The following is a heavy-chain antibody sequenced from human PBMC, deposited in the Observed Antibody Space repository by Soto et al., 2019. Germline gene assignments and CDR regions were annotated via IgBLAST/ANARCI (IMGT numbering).Heavy chain of an antibody. J-gene: IGHJ6*02. D-gene: IGHD3-3*01. CDR2: IYWNDDK. Sequence: QITLKQPGQTLVKPTETLTLTCTSSGFALSTSGVGVAWIREPPGKALEWVALIYWNDDKRYRPSLKSRLTITKDTAKNQVVLRMTNMGPADTGTYYCTHIRAIFGEVMSAGGMDVWGPGTTVTVSS. CDR1: GFALSTSGVG. CDR3: THIRAIFGEVMSAGGMDV. V-gene: IGHV2-5*01.